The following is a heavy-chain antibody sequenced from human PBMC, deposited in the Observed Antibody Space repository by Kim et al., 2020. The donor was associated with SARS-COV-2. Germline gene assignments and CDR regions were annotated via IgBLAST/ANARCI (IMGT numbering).Heavy chain of an antibody. J-gene: IGHJ4*02. CDR3: TTLISAAGRGY. Sequence: GGSLRLSCAASGFPFSNDWMSWVRQAPGRGLEWVGRIKSKTDGEATDYAAPVKGRFTMSRDDSKNTLHLQMNSLETEDTGVYYCTTLISAAGRGYWGQGTLVTVSS. CDR2: IKSKTDGEAT. V-gene: IGHV3-15*01. CDR1: GFPFSNDW. D-gene: IGHD6-13*01.